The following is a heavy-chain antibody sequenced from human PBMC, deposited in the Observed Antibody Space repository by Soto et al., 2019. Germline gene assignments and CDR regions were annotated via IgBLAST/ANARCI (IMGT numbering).Heavy chain of an antibody. Sequence: EVQLVESGGGLVQPGGSLRLSCAACGFLFNTYWMFWVRQAPRKGLLWVSRSKSDGSSTNYADSVKGRFTISRDNAKNTLYLQMTSLRAEDTAVYYCAIGGGDYNYLDYWGQGILVTVSS. CDR3: AIGGGDYNYLDY. V-gene: IGHV3-74*01. CDR2: SKSDGSST. D-gene: IGHD3-9*01. CDR1: GFLFNTYW. J-gene: IGHJ4*02.